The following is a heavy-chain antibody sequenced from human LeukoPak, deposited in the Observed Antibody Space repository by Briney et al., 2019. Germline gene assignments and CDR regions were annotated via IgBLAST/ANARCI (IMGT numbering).Heavy chain of an antibody. D-gene: IGHD6-19*01. V-gene: IGHV1-8*01. CDR3: ARTLAVAGLNWFDP. CDR1: GYTFTSYD. Sequence: ASVKVSCKASGYTFTSYDINCVRQATGQGLEWMGWMNPNSGNTGYAQKFQGRVTMTRNTSISTAYMELSSLSSEDTAVYYCARTLAVAGLNWFDPWGQGTLVTVSS. CDR2: MNPNSGNT. J-gene: IGHJ5*02.